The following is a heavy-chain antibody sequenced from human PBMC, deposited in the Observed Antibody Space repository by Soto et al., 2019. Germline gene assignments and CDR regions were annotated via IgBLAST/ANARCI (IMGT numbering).Heavy chain of an antibody. J-gene: IGHJ4*02. CDR3: ARGYRQSGYSSSWVFDY. D-gene: IGHD6-13*01. CDR1: GGSISSYY. CDR2: MYYSGST. Sequence: SETLSLTCTVSGGSISSYYWSWIRQPPGKGLEWIGYMYYSGSTYYNPFLRSRVIISADTSENHFSLKLSSVTAADTAVYFCARGYRQSGYSSSWVFDYWGQGTLVTVSS. V-gene: IGHV4-59*06.